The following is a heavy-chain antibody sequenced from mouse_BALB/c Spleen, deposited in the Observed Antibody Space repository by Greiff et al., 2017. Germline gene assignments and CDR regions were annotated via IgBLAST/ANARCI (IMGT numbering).Heavy chain of an antibody. Sequence: EVKVVESGGGLVKPGGSLKLSCAASGFTFSSYTMSWVRQTPEKRLEWVATISSGGGNTYYPDSVKGRFTISRDNAKNNLYLQMSSLRSEDTALYYCASVGSSYEVFDYWGQGTTLTVSS. D-gene: IGHD1-1*01. CDR3: ASVGSSYEVFDY. CDR2: ISSGGGNT. J-gene: IGHJ2*01. V-gene: IGHV5-9*03. CDR1: GFTFSSYT.